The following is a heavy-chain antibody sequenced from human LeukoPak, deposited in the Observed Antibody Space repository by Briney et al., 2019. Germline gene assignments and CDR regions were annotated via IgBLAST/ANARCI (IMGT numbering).Heavy chain of an antibody. CDR2: IYASGTT. D-gene: IGHD6-6*01. CDR1: GDSISTGTYY. CDR3: ARTYRSSSPYFGY. J-gene: IGHJ4*02. Sequence: SQTLSLTCTVSGDSISTGTYYWSWIRQPAGKGLEWIGRIYASGTTNYNPSLRSRVTISLDTSKNQFSLKLSSVTAADTAVYYCARTYRSSSPYFGYWGQGTLVTVSS. V-gene: IGHV4-61*02.